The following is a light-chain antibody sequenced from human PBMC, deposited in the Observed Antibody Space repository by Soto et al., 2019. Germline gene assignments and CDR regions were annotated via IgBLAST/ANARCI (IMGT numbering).Light chain of an antibody. J-gene: IGLJ1*01. CDR1: SSDVGGYNY. Sequence: QSVLTQPPSASGSPGQSVTISCTGTSSDVGGYNYVSWYQQHPGKAPKLIIYDVANRPSGVTHRFFGSKSGNTASLIISGLQAEDEADYYCVSFTTSRSYVFGTGTKVTVL. CDR2: DVA. CDR3: VSFTTSRSYV. V-gene: IGLV2-14*01.